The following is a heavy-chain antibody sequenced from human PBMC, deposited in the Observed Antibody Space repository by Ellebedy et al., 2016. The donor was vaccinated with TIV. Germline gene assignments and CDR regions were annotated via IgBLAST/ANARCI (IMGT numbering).Heavy chain of an antibody. D-gene: IGHD1-1*01. V-gene: IGHV3-23*01. CDR3: ARDSGRSTTYYYYGMDV. CDR1: GFTFSSYA. CDR2: ISGSGGST. Sequence: GESLKISCAASGFTFSSYAMSWVRQAPGKGLEWVSAISGSGGSTYYADSVKGRFTISRDNSKNTLYLQMNSLRAEDTAVYYCARDSGRSTTYYYYGMDVWGQGTTVTVSS. J-gene: IGHJ6*02.